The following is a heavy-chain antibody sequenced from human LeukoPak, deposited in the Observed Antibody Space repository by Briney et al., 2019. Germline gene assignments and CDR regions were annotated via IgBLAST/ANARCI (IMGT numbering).Heavy chain of an antibody. J-gene: IGHJ5*02. V-gene: IGHV4-4*02. CDR2: IYHSGST. Sequence: SGTLSLPCAVSGGSISSSNWWSWVRQPPGKGLEWIGEIYHSGSTNYNPSLKSRVTISVDKSKNQFSLKLSSVTAADTAVYYCARGRPSRHSYIVLMVYRPPAVWFDPWGQGTLVTVSS. CDR3: ARGRPSRHSYIVLMVYRPPAVWFDP. CDR1: GGSISSSNW. D-gene: IGHD2-8*01.